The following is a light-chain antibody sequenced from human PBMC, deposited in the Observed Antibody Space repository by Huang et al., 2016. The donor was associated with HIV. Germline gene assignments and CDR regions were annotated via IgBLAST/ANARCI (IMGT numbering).Light chain of an antibody. V-gene: IGKV3-11*01. CDR1: QSVSTF. CDR3: QHRSFWPPA. Sequence: DIVLTQSPATLSLSPGESATLSCRASQSVSTFLAWYQQRPGQAPRLLIYDSSNRAIGIPERFNGNGSGTDFALTITSLEPEDFAMYYCQHRSFWPPAFGKGTKVEIK. CDR2: DSS. J-gene: IGKJ1*01.